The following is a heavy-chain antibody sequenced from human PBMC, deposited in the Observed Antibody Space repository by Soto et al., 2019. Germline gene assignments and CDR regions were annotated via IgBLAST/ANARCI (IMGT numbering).Heavy chain of an antibody. J-gene: IGHJ6*02. Sequence: SETLSLTCTVSGGSISSGDYYWSWIRQPPGKGLEWIGYIYYSGSTYYNPSLKSRVTISVDTSKNQVSLNLTSVTAADTSVYLRARAPYSSHWNQPWQTPRRPGNYGMDVWGQGTTVTLSS. CDR3: ARAPYSSHWNQPWQTPRRPGNYGMDV. D-gene: IGHD1-1*01. CDR1: GGSISSGDYY. V-gene: IGHV4-30-4*01. CDR2: IYYSGST.